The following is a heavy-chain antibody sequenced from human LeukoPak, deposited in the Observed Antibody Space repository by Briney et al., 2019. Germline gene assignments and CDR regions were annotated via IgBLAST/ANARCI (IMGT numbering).Heavy chain of an antibody. CDR1: GGSMNSYY. CDR3: ARFGSGYYYYYGMDV. CDR2: IYYLGST. V-gene: IGHV4-59*12. D-gene: IGHD1-14*01. Sequence: PSETLSLTCTVSGGSMNSYYWSWVRQPPGKGLEWIAYIYYLGSTSYSPSLRGRGSISVDTSKNQFSLKLSSVTAADTAVYYCARFGSGYYYYYGMDVWGQGTTVTVSS. J-gene: IGHJ6*02.